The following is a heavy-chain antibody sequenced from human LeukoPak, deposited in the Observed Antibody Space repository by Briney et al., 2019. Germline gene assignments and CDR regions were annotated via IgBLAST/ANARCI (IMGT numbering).Heavy chain of an antibody. CDR3: ARDRNLFSC. V-gene: IGHV3-21*01. D-gene: IGHD1-14*01. CDR1: GFTFSSYS. J-gene: IGHJ4*02. Sequence: GGSLRLSCAASGFTFSSYSMNWVRQAPGKGLEWVSSISSSSGSIYYADSVKGRFTISRDNAKNSVYLQMNSLRAEDTAVYYCARDRNLFSCWGQGTLVTVSS. CDR2: ISSSSGSI.